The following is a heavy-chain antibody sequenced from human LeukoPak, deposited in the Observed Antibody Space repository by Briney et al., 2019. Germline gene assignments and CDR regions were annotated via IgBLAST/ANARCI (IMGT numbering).Heavy chain of an antibody. CDR3: ARGAYYYGSGSSPFDY. CDR1: GYTFTSYG. J-gene: IGHJ4*02. D-gene: IGHD3-10*01. V-gene: IGHV1-18*01. Sequence: GASVKVSCKASGYTFTSYGISWVRQVPGQGLEWMGWISAYNGNTNYAQKLQGRVTMTTDTSTSTAYMELRSLRSDDTAVYYCARGAYYYGSGSSPFDYWGQGTLVTVSS. CDR2: ISAYNGNT.